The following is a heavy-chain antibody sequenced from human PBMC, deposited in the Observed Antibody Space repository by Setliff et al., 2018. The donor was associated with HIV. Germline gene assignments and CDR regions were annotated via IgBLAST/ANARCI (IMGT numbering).Heavy chain of an antibody. V-gene: IGHV1-69*13. D-gene: IGHD6-19*01. J-gene: IGHJ4*02. CDR1: GGTFSSYA. CDR3: ARDPSTGYSSGWYKD. CDR2: IIPIFGTA. Sequence: SVKVSCKASGGTFSSYAISRVRQAPGQGLEWMGGIIPIFGTANYAQKFQGRVTITADESTSTAYMELSSLRSEDTAVYYCARDPSTGYSSGWYKDWGQGTLVTVSS.